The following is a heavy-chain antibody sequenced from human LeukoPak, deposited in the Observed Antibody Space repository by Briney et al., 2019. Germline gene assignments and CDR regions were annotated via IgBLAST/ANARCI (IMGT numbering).Heavy chain of an antibody. CDR3: ARVVGATTAFDI. Sequence: GGSLRLSCAASGFTFSSYAMNWVRQAPGKGLEWVSSISSSSSYIYYADSVKGRFTISRDNAKNSLYLQMNSLRAEDTAVYYCARVVGATTAFDIWGQGTMVTVSS. CDR2: ISSSSSYI. D-gene: IGHD1-26*01. CDR1: GFTFSSYA. V-gene: IGHV3-21*01. J-gene: IGHJ3*02.